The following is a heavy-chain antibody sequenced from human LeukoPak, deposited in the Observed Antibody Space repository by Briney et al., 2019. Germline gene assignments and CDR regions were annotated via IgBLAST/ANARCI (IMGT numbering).Heavy chain of an antibody. Sequence: GGSLRLSCAASGFTFNSYWMVWFRQAPGKGLVWVSCINPDGSWTLHADSVKGRFAISRDYARNTLYLQMNSLGVEDTAMYYCARYEQRPGVTASNPWSQGTLVTVSS. CDR2: INPDGSWT. V-gene: IGHV3-74*01. D-gene: IGHD2-21*02. J-gene: IGHJ5*02. CDR3: ARYEQRPGVTASNP. CDR1: GFTFNSYW.